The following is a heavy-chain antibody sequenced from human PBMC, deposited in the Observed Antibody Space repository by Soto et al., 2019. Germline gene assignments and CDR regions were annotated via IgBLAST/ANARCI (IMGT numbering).Heavy chain of an antibody. CDR1: GFTFSSYS. CDR2: ISSSSTYM. Sequence: EVQLVESGGGPVKPGGSLRLSCEASGFTFSSYSMNWVRQAPGKGLEWVSSISSSSTYMYYEDSLMGRFTISRDNAKNSLFLQMNSLRVEDTAVYYCVRLRSGYFDYWGQGTLVTASS. V-gene: IGHV3-21*01. CDR3: VRLRSGYFDY. J-gene: IGHJ4*02.